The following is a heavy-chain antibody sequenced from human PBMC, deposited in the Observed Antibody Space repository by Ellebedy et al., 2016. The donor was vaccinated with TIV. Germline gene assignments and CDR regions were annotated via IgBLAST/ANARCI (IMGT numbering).Heavy chain of an antibody. J-gene: IGHJ3*02. D-gene: IGHD3-22*01. CDR1: GFTFSSYA. CDR3: AKGRQTRYYDSSGYYQSYEAFDI. V-gene: IGHV3-23*01. CDR2: ISGSGGST. Sequence: GESLKISXAASGFTFSSYAMSWVRQAPGKGLEWVSAISGSGGSTYYADSVKGRFTISRDNSKNTLYLQMNSLRAEDTAVYYCAKGRQTRYYDSSGYYQSYEAFDIWGQGTMVTVSS.